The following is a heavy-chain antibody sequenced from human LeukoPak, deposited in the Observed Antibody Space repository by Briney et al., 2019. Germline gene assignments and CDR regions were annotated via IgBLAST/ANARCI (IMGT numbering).Heavy chain of an antibody. D-gene: IGHD6-6*01. CDR2: IYSGGST. CDR1: GVTVSNNY. V-gene: IGHV3-66*01. J-gene: IGHJ4*02. Sequence: GSLRLSCAASGVTVSNNYMNWVRQAPGKGLEWVSLIYSGGSTYYADSVKGRFTISRDNSKNTLYLQMNSLRAEDTAVYYCARDPPAVAANTYGWGQGTLVTVSS. CDR3: ARDPPAVAANTYG.